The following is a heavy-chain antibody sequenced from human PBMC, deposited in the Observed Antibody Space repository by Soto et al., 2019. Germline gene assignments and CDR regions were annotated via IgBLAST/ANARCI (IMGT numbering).Heavy chain of an antibody. CDR2: INHSGST. J-gene: IGHJ3*02. V-gene: IGHV4-34*01. D-gene: IGHD2-15*01. CDR3: AGRYGSGGRCYHGAFDI. CDR1: GGSFSGYY. Sequence: QEQLQQWGAGLLRPSETLSRTCAVYGGSFSGYYWSWIRQPPGKGLEWIGEINHSGSTNYNPSLKSRGTISVDTSENQCSLKLSSVTAADTAVYYCAGRYGSGGRCYHGAFDIWGQGTMVTVSS.